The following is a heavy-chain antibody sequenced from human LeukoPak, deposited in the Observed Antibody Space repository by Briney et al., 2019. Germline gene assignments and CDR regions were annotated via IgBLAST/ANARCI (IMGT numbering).Heavy chain of an antibody. CDR2: INPSGGST. CDR1: GYTFTSYY. D-gene: IGHD3-22*01. Sequence: ASVKVSCKASGYTFTSYYMHWARQAPGQGLEWMGIINPSGGSTSYAQKFQGRVTMTRDTSTSTVYMELSSLRSEDTAVYYCARDSSHSSGPRGGFDPWGQGTLVTVSS. CDR3: ARDSSHSSGPRGGFDP. J-gene: IGHJ5*02. V-gene: IGHV1-46*01.